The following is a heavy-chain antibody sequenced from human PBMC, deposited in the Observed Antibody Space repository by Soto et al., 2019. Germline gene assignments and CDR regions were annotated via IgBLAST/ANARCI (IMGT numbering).Heavy chain of an antibody. D-gene: IGHD3-10*01. Sequence: EVQLLESGGGLVQPGGSLRLSCAASGFTFINHAMTWVRQAPGKGLEWVSAISDSGANTYYADSVKGRFTVSRDNSRKTFYLQRNSLRAEDTAIYYCANGFYGSGGGRGCWGHGDLVNVSS. J-gene: IGHJ4*01. V-gene: IGHV3-23*01. CDR1: GFTFINHA. CDR2: ISDSGANT. CDR3: ANGFYGSGGGRGC.